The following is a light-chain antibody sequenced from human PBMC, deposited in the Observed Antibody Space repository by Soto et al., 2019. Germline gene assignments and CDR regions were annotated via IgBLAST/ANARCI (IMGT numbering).Light chain of an antibody. CDR2: AAS. Sequence: DIQMTQSPSSLPASIGDRVTITCRASQSINSYLNWYQQKPGKAPNLLIYAASNLRSGVPSRFRGSGSGTDVTLTISSLQPEDFATYYCQQSHSTPATFGPGTKVDIK. CDR1: QSINSY. J-gene: IGKJ3*01. V-gene: IGKV1-39*01. CDR3: QQSHSTPAT.